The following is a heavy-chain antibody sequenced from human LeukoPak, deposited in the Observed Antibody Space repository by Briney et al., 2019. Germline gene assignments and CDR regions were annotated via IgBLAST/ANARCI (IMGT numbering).Heavy chain of an antibody. CDR2: INPNSGGT. V-gene: IGHV1-2*02. CDR3: ARDLGVVAYYYYYYGMDV. J-gene: IGHJ6*02. D-gene: IGHD3-3*01. CDR1: GYTFTGYY. Sequence: GPVKVSCKASGYTFTGYYMHWVRQAPGQGLEWMGWINPNSGGTNYAQKFQGRVTMTRDTSISTAYMELSRLRSDDTAVYYCARDLGVVAYYYYYYGMDVWGQGTTVTVSS.